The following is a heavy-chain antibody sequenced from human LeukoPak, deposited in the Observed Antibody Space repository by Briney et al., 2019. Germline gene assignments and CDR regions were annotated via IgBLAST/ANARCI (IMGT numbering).Heavy chain of an antibody. J-gene: IGHJ5*02. Sequence: GGSLRLSCAASGFTFSTYTMNWVRQAPGKGLEWVSSISATSTYIYYADSVKGRFTISRDNAKTSLYLQMNSLRAEDTAVYYCARDYTGYFPWGQGTPVIVSS. CDR3: ARDYTGYFP. D-gene: IGHD3-9*01. V-gene: IGHV3-21*04. CDR1: GFTFSTYT. CDR2: ISATSTYI.